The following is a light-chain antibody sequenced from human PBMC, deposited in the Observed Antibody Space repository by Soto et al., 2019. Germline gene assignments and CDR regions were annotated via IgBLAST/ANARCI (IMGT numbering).Light chain of an antibody. V-gene: IGLV2-11*01. Sequence: QSALTQPRSVSGSPGQSVTLSCTGSSSDVGGYNYVSWYQQHPGKAPKLLIFDVTKRPTGVPDRFSGSKSSNTASLTISGLQAEDEANYYCCSYAGSYTVIFGGGTKLTVL. CDR1: SSDVGGYNY. CDR3: CSYAGSYTVI. J-gene: IGLJ2*01. CDR2: DVT.